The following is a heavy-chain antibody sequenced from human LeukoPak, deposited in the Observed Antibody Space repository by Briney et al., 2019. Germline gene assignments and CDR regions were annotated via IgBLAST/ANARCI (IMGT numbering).Heavy chain of an antibody. Sequence: GALRLSCTASGFTFSGHWIHWVRQAPGMGLVWVSRINERGTDSMYAGSVKGRFTISRDNAKNTVYLQMNSLRAEDTAVYYCVRDRGDTEVTGNWFDPWGLGTLVTVSS. D-gene: IGHD2-21*02. CDR1: GFTFSGHW. J-gene: IGHJ5*02. CDR3: VRDRGDTEVTGNWFDP. CDR2: INERGTDS. V-gene: IGHV3-74*03.